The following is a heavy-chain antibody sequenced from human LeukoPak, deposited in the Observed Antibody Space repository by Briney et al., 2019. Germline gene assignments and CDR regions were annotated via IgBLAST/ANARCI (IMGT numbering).Heavy chain of an antibody. D-gene: IGHD3-10*01. CDR2: IDTAGGA. CDR1: GFTLSSYD. V-gene: IGHV3-13*04. Sequence: PGGSQRLSCAASGFTLSSYDMHWVRQGPGKGLEWVSGIDTAGGAYYAGSVKGRFTISRENAKNSFYLQMNSLRAGDTAVYFCTRRMRGLGSYSDAFDIWGQGTMVTVSS. CDR3: TRRMRGLGSYSDAFDI. J-gene: IGHJ3*02.